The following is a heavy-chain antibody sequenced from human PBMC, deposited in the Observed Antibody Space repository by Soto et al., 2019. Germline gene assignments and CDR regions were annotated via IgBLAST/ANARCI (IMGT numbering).Heavy chain of an antibody. D-gene: IGHD3-10*01. J-gene: IGHJ4*02. V-gene: IGHV1-18*01. Sequence: QVHLVQSGAEVKKPGASVKVSCTASGYTFTSYGVSWVRQAPGQGLERMGWISAYNGNTNYAQKLQGRVTLTTDTAPSTAAMELRSLRSDDSAVYYCESRGGSGSYQRSHQEYWGQGTLVAVSA. CDR3: ESRGGSGSYQRSHQEY. CDR2: ISAYNGNT. CDR1: GYTFTSYG.